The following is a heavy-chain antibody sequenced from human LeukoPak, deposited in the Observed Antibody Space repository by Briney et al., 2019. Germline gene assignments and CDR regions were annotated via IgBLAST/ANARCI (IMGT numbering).Heavy chain of an antibody. Sequence: SQTLSLTCTVSGGSISSGGYYWSWIRQHPGKGLEWIGYIYYSGSTYYNPSPKSRVTISVDTSKNQFSLKLSSVTAADTAVYYCARGGAYYDILTGYHFDYWGQGTLVTVSS. V-gene: IGHV4-31*03. CDR3: ARGGAYYDILTGYHFDY. D-gene: IGHD3-9*01. CDR2: IYYSGST. J-gene: IGHJ4*02. CDR1: GGSISSGGYY.